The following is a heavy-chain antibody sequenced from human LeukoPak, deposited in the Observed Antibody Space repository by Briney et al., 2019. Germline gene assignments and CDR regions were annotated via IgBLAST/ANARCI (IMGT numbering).Heavy chain of an antibody. CDR2: INPSGGST. D-gene: IGHD3-22*01. CDR3: ARSSSGYYDGNWFDP. V-gene: IGHV1-46*01. Sequence: GALVKVSCKASGYTFTSYYMHWVRQAPGQGLEWMGIINPSGGSTSYAQKFQGRVTMTRDMSTSTVYMELSSLRSEDTAVYYCARSSSGYYDGNWFDPWGQGTLVTVSS. CDR1: GYTFTSYY. J-gene: IGHJ5*02.